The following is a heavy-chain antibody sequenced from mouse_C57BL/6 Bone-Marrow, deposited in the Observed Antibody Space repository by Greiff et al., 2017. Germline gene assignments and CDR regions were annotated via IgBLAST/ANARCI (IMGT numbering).Heavy chain of an antibody. CDR2: IDPEDGET. D-gene: IGHD2-5*01. CDR1: GFNIKDYY. J-gene: IGHJ4*01. V-gene: IGHV14-2*01. Sequence: EVKLQESGAELVKPGASVKLSCTASGFNIKDYYMNWVKQRTEQGLAWIGRIDPEDGETKYAPKFQGKATLTADTSSNTASLQLSSLTSEDTAVYYCAVPSCYSNPDDYAMDYWGQGTSVTVSS. CDR3: AVPSCYSNPDDYAMDY.